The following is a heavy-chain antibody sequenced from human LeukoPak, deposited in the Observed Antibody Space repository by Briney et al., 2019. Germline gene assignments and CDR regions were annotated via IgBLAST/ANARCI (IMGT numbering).Heavy chain of an antibody. CDR2: IRHDGTHK. J-gene: IGHJ4*02. V-gene: IGHV3-30*02. CDR3: AKDPGDYEAH. CDR1: GFTLSTHA. Sequence: GGSLRLSCAVSGFTLSTHAMHWVRQAPGKGPEWVAFIRHDGTHKYYADSVKGRFTVSRDNSKNTLYLQMNSLRAEDTAVYYCAKDPGDYEAHWGQGTLVTVSS. D-gene: IGHD4-17*01.